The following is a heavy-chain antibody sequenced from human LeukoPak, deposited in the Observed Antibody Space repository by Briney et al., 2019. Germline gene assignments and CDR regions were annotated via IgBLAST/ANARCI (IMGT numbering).Heavy chain of an antibody. CDR2: IYTSGST. CDR1: GGSISSYY. CDR3: PRTLRTYGDYPTNWFDP. D-gene: IGHD4-17*01. V-gene: IGHV4-4*07. Sequence: PSETLSLTCTVSGGSISSYYWSWIRQPAGKGLEWIGRIYTSGSTNYNPSLKSRVTMSVDTSKNQFSLKLSSVTAADTAVYYYPRTLRTYGDYPTNWFDPWGQGTLVTVSS. J-gene: IGHJ5*02.